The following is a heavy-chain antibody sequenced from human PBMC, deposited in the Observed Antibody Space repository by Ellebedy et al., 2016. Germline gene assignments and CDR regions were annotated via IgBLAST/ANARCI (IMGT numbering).Heavy chain of an antibody. Sequence: GESLKISCAASGFSFSNYGIHWVRQAPGKGLEWVAVVSSDGGSRYYADSVKGRFTISRDNSKNTLYLQMNNLRPEDTAVYYCAKGSLYYHGSGTYYNDYFYYYGMDVWGQGTTVTVSS. V-gene: IGHV3-30*18. CDR1: GFSFSNYG. CDR2: VSSDGGSR. CDR3: AKGSLYYHGSGTYYNDYFYYYGMDV. J-gene: IGHJ6*02. D-gene: IGHD3-10*01.